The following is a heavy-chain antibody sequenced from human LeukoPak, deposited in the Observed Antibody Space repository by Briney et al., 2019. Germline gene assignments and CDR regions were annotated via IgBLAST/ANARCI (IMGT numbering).Heavy chain of an antibody. V-gene: IGHV1-2*02. CDR2: INPNSGGT. CDR1: GYTFTGYY. Sequence: ASVKVSCKASGYTFTGYYMHWVRQAPGQGLEWMGWINPNSGGTNYAQKFQGRVTMTRDTSISTAYMELSRLRSDDTAVYYCARGDIVVVPAAMSPYYYYYYMDVWGKGTTVTVSS. D-gene: IGHD2-2*01. CDR3: ARGDIVVVPAAMSPYYYYYYMDV. J-gene: IGHJ6*03.